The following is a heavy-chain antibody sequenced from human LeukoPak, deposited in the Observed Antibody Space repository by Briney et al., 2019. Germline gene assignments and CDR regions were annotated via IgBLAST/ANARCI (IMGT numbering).Heavy chain of an antibody. CDR1: GGSISSYY. CDR2: IYYSGSN. Sequence: SETLSLTCTVSGGSISSYYWSWIRQPPGKGLEWIGYIYYSGSNNYNPSLKSRVTISVDTSKNQFSLKLSSVTAADTAVYYCATSRDYDFWSGSGWFDPWGQGTLVTVSS. CDR3: ATSRDYDFWSGSGWFDP. V-gene: IGHV4-59*01. D-gene: IGHD3-3*01. J-gene: IGHJ5*02.